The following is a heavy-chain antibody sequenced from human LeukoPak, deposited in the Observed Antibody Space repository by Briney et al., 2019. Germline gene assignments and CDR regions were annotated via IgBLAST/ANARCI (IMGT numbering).Heavy chain of an antibody. CDR1: GFSFRTYA. J-gene: IGHJ5*02. D-gene: IGHD3-22*01. CDR3: AREYDSSWPS. CDR2: ISDNSGRT. V-gene: IGHV3-23*01. Sequence: GGSLRLSCAASGFSFRTYAMSWVRQAPGKGLEWVSAISDNSGRTYYADSVEGRFTISRDNSKNTLFVQMNSLRAEDTAVYYCAREYDSSWPSWGQGTLVTVSS.